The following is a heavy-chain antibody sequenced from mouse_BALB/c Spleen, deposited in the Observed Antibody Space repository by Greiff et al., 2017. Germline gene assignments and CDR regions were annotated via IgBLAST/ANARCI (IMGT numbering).Heavy chain of an antibody. J-gene: IGHJ4*01. CDR3: ARVYGNYPRAMDY. D-gene: IGHD2-1*01. CDR1: GFTFSSYA. CDR2: IWGDGST. Sequence: VHLVESGGGLVKPGGSLKLSCAASGFTFSSYAMSWVRQTPGKGLEWLGMIWGDGSTDYNSALKSRLSISKDNSKSQVFLKMNSLQTDDTARYYCARVYGNYPRAMDYWGQGTSVTVSS. V-gene: IGHV2-6-7*01.